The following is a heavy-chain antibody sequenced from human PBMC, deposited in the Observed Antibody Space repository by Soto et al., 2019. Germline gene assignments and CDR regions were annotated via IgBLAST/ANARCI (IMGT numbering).Heavy chain of an antibody. D-gene: IGHD4-17*01. CDR3: ARGDYAGDWFDP. CDR2: IYYSGST. CDR1: GGSISSYY. J-gene: IGHJ5*02. V-gene: IGHV4-59*08. Sequence: SETLSLTCTVSGGSISSYYWSWIRQPPGKGLERIGYIYYSGSTYYNPSLKGRVTISVDTSKSQFSLKLSSVTAADTAVYYCARGDYAGDWFDPWGQGTLVTVSS.